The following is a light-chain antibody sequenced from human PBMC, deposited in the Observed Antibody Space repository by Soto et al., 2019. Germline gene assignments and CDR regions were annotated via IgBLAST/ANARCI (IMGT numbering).Light chain of an antibody. CDR3: CSYAGSSSWV. V-gene: IGLV2-23*01. CDR1: SSDVGSYNL. Sequence: QSALTQPASVSGSPGQSITISCTGTSSDVGSYNLVSWYQHHRGKAPKVIIYEDSKRPSGASHRFSGSKSGNTASLTISGLQAEDEADYYCCSYAGSSSWVFGGGTKLTVL. J-gene: IGLJ2*01. CDR2: EDS.